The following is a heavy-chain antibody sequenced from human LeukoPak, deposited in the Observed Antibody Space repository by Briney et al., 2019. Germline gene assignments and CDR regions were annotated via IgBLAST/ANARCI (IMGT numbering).Heavy chain of an antibody. CDR2: LRYDGSTA. Sequence: LTGGSLRLSCAASGFTFSNYGMNWVRQAPGKGLDWVAFLRYDGSTAFYEDSVKGRFTISRDSSKNTLYLQMNSLTPADTAIYYCAKDPYGGTYPSYFDYWGQGTLVTVSS. CDR1: GFTFSNYG. D-gene: IGHD1-26*01. V-gene: IGHV3-30*02. J-gene: IGHJ4*02. CDR3: AKDPYGGTYPSYFDY.